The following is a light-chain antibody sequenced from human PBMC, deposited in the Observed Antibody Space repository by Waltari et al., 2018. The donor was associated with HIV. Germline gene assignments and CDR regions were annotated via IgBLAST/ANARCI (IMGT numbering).Light chain of an antibody. V-gene: IGLV2-11*01. J-gene: IGLJ2*01. CDR3: YSYVGIYNVR. CDR1: SSDVGGSNY. CDR2: DVT. Sequence: QSARTQPGSVSGSPGQSVTISCTGTSSDVGGSNYVSWYQGHPGKAPKLMIYDVTKRPSGVPNRFSGSKSCNTASLTISGLQAEDEADYYCYSYVGIYNVRFGGGTRLTVL.